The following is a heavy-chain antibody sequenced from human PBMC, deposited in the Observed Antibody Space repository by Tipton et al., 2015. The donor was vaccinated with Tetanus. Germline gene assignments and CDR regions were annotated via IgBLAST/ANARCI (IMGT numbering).Heavy chain of an antibody. D-gene: IGHD6-19*01. CDR2: INHSGST. V-gene: IGHV4-39*07. J-gene: IGHJ4*02. CDR3: ARLYSSGWYSIDY. Sequence: TLSLTCTVSGGSISSSSYYWGWIRQPPGKGLEWIGEINHSGSTNYNPSLKSRVTISVDTSKNQFSLKLSSVTAADTAVYYCARLYSSGWYSIDYWGQGTLVTVSS. CDR1: GGSISSSSYY.